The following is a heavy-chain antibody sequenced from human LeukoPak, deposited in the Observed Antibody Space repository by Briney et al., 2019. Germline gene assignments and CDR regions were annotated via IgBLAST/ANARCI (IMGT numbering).Heavy chain of an antibody. J-gene: IGHJ3*02. Sequence: GASVKVSCKVSGYTLTELSMHWLRQAPGKGLEWMGGFDPEDGETIYAQKFQGRVTMTEDTSTDTVYMELSSLRSEDTAVYYCASGGGVVVVHDAFDMWGQGTMVTVSS. CDR2: FDPEDGET. CDR3: ASGGGVVVVHDAFDM. D-gene: IGHD2-15*01. V-gene: IGHV1-24*01. CDR1: GYTLTELS.